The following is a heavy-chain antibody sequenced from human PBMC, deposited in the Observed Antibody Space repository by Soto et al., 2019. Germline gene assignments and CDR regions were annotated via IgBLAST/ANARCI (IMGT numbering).Heavy chain of an antibody. CDR3: AKNQGVELVPLATVDWFDP. V-gene: IGHV3-23*01. D-gene: IGHD1-26*01. CDR1: GFIFENFG. Sequence: GGSLRLSCAASGFIFENFGMSWVRQAPGKGLEWISSISGSGFKKYYADSVKGRFTISRDNSKSTAYLELNNLSAEDTAVYHCAKNQGVELVPLATVDWFDPWGQGSVVTVSS. CDR2: ISGSGFKK. J-gene: IGHJ5*02.